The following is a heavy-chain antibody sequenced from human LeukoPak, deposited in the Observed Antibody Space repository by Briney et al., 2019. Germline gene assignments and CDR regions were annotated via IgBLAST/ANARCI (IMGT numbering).Heavy chain of an antibody. V-gene: IGHV3-23*01. D-gene: IGHD2-2*01. CDR1: GFTFSSYG. Sequence: GGSLRLSCAASGFTFSSYGMSWVRQAPGKGLEWVSAISGSGGSTYYADSVKGRFTISRDNSKNTLYLQMNSLRAEDTAVYYCAKELYCSSTSCYAGHFDYWGQGTLVTVSS. CDR2: ISGSGGST. CDR3: AKELYCSSTSCYAGHFDY. J-gene: IGHJ4*02.